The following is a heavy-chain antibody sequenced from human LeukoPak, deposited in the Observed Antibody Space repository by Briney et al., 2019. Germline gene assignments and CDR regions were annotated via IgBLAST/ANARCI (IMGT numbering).Heavy chain of an antibody. CDR1: GGSVSSYY. Sequence: SETLSLTCTVSGGSVSSYYWTWVRQPPGKGLEWIGYISCIGSTNYSPSLKSRVTISVDTSKNQFSLKVSSVTAADTAVYYCARSGSWTLNFDSWGQGTLVTVSS. CDR3: ARSGSWTLNFDS. V-gene: IGHV4-59*02. D-gene: IGHD6-13*01. J-gene: IGHJ4*02. CDR2: ISCIGST.